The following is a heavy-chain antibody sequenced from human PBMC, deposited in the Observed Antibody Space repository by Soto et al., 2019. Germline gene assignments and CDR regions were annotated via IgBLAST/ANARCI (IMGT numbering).Heavy chain of an antibody. CDR3: ARHMKIFYDSSGYNDAFDI. CDR2: IDPSDSYT. J-gene: IGHJ3*02. Sequence: GESLKISCKGSGYSFTSYWISWVRHMPGKGLEWMGRIDPSDSYTNYSPSFQGHVTISADKSISTAYLQWSSLKASDTAMYYCARHMKIFYDSSGYNDAFDIWGQGTMVTVSS. V-gene: IGHV5-10-1*01. D-gene: IGHD3-22*01. CDR1: GYSFTSYW.